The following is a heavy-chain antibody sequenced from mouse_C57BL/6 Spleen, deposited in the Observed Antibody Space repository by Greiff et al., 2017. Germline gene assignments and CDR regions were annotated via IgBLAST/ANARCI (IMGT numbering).Heavy chain of an antibody. J-gene: IGHJ4*01. Sequence: EVHLVESGGGLVQPKGSLKLSCAASGFSFNTYAMNWVRQAPGKGLEWVARIRSKSNNYATYYADSVKDKFTISRDDSESMLYLQMKNLKTEDTAMYYCVRHENYSNYDDAMDYWGQGTSVTVSS. CDR2: IRSKSNNYAT. D-gene: IGHD2-5*01. V-gene: IGHV10-1*01. CDR3: VRHENYSNYDDAMDY. CDR1: GFSFNTYA.